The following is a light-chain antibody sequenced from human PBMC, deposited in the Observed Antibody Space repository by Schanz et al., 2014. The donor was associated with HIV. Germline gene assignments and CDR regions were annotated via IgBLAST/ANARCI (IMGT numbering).Light chain of an antibody. CDR1: SSDVGGYNH. Sequence: QSALTQPPSASGSPGQSVTISCTGTSSDVGGYNHLSWYQQHPGKAPKLMIYEVIKRPSGVPDRFSGSKSGSTASLTVSGLQAEDEADYYCCSYTGSGTLVFGGGTKLTVL. J-gene: IGLJ2*01. CDR2: EVI. CDR3: CSYTGSGTLV. V-gene: IGLV2-8*01.